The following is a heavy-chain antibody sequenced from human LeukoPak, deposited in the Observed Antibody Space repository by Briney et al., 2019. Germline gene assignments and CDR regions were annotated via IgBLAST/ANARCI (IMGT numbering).Heavy chain of an antibody. CDR3: ARGGDYDYVWGSYRYIDFDY. Sequence: PGGSLTLSCAASGFTFSSYEMNWVRQAPGKGLEWVSYISSSGSTIYYADSVKGRFTISRDNAKNSLYLQMNSLRAEDTAVYYCARGGDYDYVWGSYRYIDFDYWGQGTLVTVSS. V-gene: IGHV3-48*03. J-gene: IGHJ4*02. D-gene: IGHD3-16*02. CDR1: GFTFSSYE. CDR2: ISSSGSTI.